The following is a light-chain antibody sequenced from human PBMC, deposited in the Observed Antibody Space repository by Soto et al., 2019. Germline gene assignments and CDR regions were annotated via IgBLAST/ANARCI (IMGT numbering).Light chain of an antibody. CDR1: SSDIGGYNY. Sequence: QSALTQPASVSGSPGQSITISCTGTSSDIGGYNYVSWYQQHPGRAPKLMIYEVSNRPSGVSNRFSGSKSGNTASLTISGLLTEDEADYYCSSFTSRSTLDYVFGTGTKVTVL. CDR3: SSFTSRSTLDYV. V-gene: IGLV2-14*01. CDR2: EVS. J-gene: IGLJ1*01.